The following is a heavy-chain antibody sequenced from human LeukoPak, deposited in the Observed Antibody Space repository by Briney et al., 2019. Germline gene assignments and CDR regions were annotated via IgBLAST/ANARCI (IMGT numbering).Heavy chain of an antibody. V-gene: IGHV3-23*01. D-gene: IGHD5-18*01. CDR3: AKELTGGYSYGSSDY. CDR1: GFTLSSYA. J-gene: IGHJ4*02. CDR2: ISGSGSRI. Sequence: GSLRLSCAASGFTLSSYAMSWVRQAPGKGLEWVSVISGSGSRIYYADSVKGRFTISRDNSKNTLYLQMNSLRAEDTAIYYCAKELTGGYSYGSSDYWGQGTLVTVSS.